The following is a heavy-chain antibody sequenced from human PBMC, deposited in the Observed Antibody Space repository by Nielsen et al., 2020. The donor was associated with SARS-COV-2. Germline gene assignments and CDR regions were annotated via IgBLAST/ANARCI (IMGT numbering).Heavy chain of an antibody. CDR2: ISSSSSYI. CDR1: GFTFSSYS. V-gene: IGHV3-21*01. D-gene: IGHD3-3*01. CDR3: ARDPATTHDFWSGYPYYYYYYMDV. Sequence: GESLKISCAASGFTFSSYSMNWVRQAPGKGLEWVSSISSSSSYIYYADSVKGRFTISRDNAKNSLYLQMNSLRAEDTAVYYCARDPATTHDFWSGYPYYYYYYMDVWGKGTTVTVSS. J-gene: IGHJ6*03.